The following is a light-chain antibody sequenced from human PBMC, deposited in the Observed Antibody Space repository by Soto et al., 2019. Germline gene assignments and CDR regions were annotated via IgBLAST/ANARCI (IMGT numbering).Light chain of an antibody. J-gene: IGKJ4*01. V-gene: IGKV3-20*01. CDR2: GPS. Sequence: PGERVTLSCRASQSASISYLIWYQQRPGRAPRLLIYGPSTRATSIPARFSGRESGADFTLTISRLESEDFGLYHCQQYGRSPLTFGGGTKVDIK. CDR1: QSASISY. CDR3: QQYGRSPLT.